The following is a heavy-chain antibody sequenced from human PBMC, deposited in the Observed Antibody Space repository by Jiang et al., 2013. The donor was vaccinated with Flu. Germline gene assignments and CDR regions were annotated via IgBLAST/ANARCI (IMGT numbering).Heavy chain of an antibody. J-gene: IGHJ4*02. CDR1: GYSFTSYW. CDR3: AREDDGGSGSYYNGPMDY. CDR2: IDPSDSYT. D-gene: IGHD3-10*01. V-gene: IGHV5-10-1*03. Sequence: LVESGAEVKKPGESLRISCKGSGYSFTSYWISWVRQMPGKGLEWMGRIDPSDSYTNYSPSFQGHVTISADKSISTAYLQWSSLKASDTAMYYCAREDDGGSGSYYNGPMDYWGQGTLVTVSS.